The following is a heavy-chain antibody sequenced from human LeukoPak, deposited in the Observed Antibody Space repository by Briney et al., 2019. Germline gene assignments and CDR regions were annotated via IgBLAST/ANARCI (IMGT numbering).Heavy chain of an antibody. D-gene: IGHD7-27*01. V-gene: IGHV3-23*01. CDR1: GFTFSNYA. Sequence: PGGSLRLSCAASGFTFSNYAMSWVRQAPGKGLEWVSATSDSGGSTYHADSVKGRFTISRDNSKNTLYLQMNSLRAEDTAVYYCAKSGFTGAPGADYYMDVWGKGTTVTVSS. CDR2: TSDSGGST. CDR3: AKSGFTGAPGADYYMDV. J-gene: IGHJ6*03.